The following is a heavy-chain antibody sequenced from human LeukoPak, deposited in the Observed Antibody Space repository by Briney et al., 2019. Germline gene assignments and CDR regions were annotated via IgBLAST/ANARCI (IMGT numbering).Heavy chain of an antibody. D-gene: IGHD4-11*01. CDR2: IYYSGST. CDR3: AREPYSNSGFDY. V-gene: IGHV4-59*01. CDR1: GGSISSYY. Sequence: PSETLSLTCTVSGGSISSYYWSWIRQPPGKGLEWIGYIYYSGSTNYNPSLKSRVTISVDTSKNQFSLKLSSVTAADTAVYYCAREPYSNSGFDYWGQGTLVTVSS. J-gene: IGHJ4*02.